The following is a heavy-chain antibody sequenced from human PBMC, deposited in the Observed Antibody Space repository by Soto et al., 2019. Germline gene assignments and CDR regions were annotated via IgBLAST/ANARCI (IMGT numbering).Heavy chain of an antibody. D-gene: IGHD1-26*01. CDR2: ISPYDGDT. J-gene: IGHJ5*02. Sequence: QVQLVQSGVEVKKPGASVKVSCKASGYTFTTYGISWVRQAPGQGLEWMGWISPYDGDTNYADTLQGRVTLTTDTSTTPAYMELTSLRSDDTAMYYCARDHGGSYQADSFDPWGQGTLVIVSS. CDR1: GYTFTTYG. CDR3: ARDHGGSYQADSFDP. V-gene: IGHV1-18*01.